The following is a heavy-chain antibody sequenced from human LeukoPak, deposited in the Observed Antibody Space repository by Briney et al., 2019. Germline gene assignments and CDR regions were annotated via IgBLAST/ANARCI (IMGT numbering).Heavy chain of an antibody. CDR1: GFTFTNYG. V-gene: IGHV3-23*01. Sequence: PGGSLRLSCVASGFTFTNYGMSWVRQAPGKGLKGLSVISLTGGSTYYPDSVKGRFTISRDNSKNTLYLQMNSLRAEDSAVYYCARDPRIQGYPYGTVLDYWGQGTLVTVSA. CDR3: ARDPRIQGYPYGTVLDY. CDR2: ISLTGGST. J-gene: IGHJ4*02. D-gene: IGHD3-10*01.